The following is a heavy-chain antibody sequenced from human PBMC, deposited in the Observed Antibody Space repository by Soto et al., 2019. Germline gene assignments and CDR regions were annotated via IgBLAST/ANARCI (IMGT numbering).Heavy chain of an antibody. CDR1: GGTFSSYA. Sequence: GASVKVSCKASGGTFSSYAISWVRQAPGQGLEWMGGIIPIFGTANYAQKFQGRVTITADESTSTAYMELSSLRSEDTAVYYCARVEGDYYDSSAYFDYWGQGTLVTVSS. CDR2: IIPIFGTA. V-gene: IGHV1-69*13. J-gene: IGHJ4*02. D-gene: IGHD3-22*01. CDR3: ARVEGDYYDSSAYFDY.